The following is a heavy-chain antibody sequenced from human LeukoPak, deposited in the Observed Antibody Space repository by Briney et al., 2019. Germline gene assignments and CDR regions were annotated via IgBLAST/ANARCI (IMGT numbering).Heavy chain of an antibody. J-gene: IGHJ4*02. CDR1: GYSISSGYY. CDR3: ARDQRGYYGSGSPFDY. D-gene: IGHD3-10*01. CDR2: IYHSGST. Sequence: SETLSLTCAVSGYSISSGYYWGWIRQPPGKGLEWIGSIYHSGSTYYNLSLKSRVTISVDTSKNQFSLKLSSVTAADTAVYYCARDQRGYYGSGSPFDYWGQGTLVTVSS. V-gene: IGHV4-38-2*02.